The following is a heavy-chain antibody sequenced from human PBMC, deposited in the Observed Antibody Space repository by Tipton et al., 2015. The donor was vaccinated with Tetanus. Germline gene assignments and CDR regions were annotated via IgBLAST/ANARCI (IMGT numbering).Heavy chain of an antibody. D-gene: IGHD1-7*01. CDR1: GGTFSSYA. CDR2: IIPIFGTA. CDR3: AREKRGITGTTDYFDY. V-gene: IGHV1-69*01. J-gene: IGHJ4*02. Sequence: QMQLVQSGAEVKKPGSSVKVSCKASGGTFSSYAISWVRQAPGQGLEWMGGIIPIFGTANYAQKFQGRVTITADESTSTAYMELSSLRSEDTAVYYCAREKRGITGTTDYFDYWGQGTLVTVSS.